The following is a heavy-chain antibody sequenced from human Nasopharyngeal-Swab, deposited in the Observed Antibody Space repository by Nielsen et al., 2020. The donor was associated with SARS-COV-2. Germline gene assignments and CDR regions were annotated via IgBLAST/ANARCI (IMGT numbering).Heavy chain of an antibody. CDR2: IKEDGSEQ. CDR3: ARDADLNNGWYDY. V-gene: IGHV3-7*01. Sequence: GESLKISCATSGFTFSSYWMTWVRQAPGKGLEWVANIKEDGSEQSYVDSVRGRFTISRDNAKNSLFLQMNSLRAEDTAVYYCARDADLNNGWYDYWGQGTLVTVSS. J-gene: IGHJ4*02. CDR1: GFTFSSYW. D-gene: IGHD6-19*01.